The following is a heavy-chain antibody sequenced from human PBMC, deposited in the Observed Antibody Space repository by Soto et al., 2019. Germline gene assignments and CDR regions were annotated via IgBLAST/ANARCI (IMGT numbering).Heavy chain of an antibody. Sequence: PSETLSLTCTVSGGSISSGGYYWSWIRQHPGKGLEWIGYIYYSGSTYYNPSLKSRVTISVDTSKNQFSLKLSSVTAADTAVYYCAGEGEYGYIALLDYGYQETLVKASS. D-gene: IGHD5-12*01. CDR1: GGSISSGGYY. CDR2: IYYSGST. J-gene: IGHJ4*02. CDR3: AGEGEYGYIALLDY. V-gene: IGHV4-31*03.